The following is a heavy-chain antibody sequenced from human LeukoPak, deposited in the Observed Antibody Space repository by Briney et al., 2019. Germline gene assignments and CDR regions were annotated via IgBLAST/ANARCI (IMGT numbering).Heavy chain of an antibody. J-gene: IGHJ5*02. CDR2: INHSGST. D-gene: IGHD3-10*01. V-gene: IGHV4-34*01. CDR3: ARGGIWFSSWFDP. Sequence: SETLSFTCAVYGGSFSGYYWSWIRQPPGKGLEWIGEINHSGSTNYNPSLKSRVTISVDTSKNQFSLKLSSVTAADTAVYYCARGGIWFSSWFDPWGQGTLVTVSS. CDR1: GGSFSGYY.